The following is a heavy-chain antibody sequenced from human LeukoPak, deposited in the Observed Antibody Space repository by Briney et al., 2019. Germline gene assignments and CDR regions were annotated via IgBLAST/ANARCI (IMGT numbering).Heavy chain of an antibody. J-gene: IGHJ4*02. V-gene: IGHV4-39*01. D-gene: IGHD6-19*01. CDR3: ARHAYSSGRYYFDY. CDR2: IYYSGST. CDR1: GGSISSSSYY. Sequence: SETLSLTCTVSGGSISSSSYYWGWIRQPPGKGLEWIGSIYYSGSTYYNPSLKSRVTISVDTSKNQFSLKLSSVTAADTAVYYCARHAYSSGRYYFDYWGQGTLVTVSS.